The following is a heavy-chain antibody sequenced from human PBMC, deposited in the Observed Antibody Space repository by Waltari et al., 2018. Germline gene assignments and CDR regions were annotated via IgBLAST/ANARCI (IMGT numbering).Heavy chain of an antibody. Sequence: QVQLVQSGAEVKKPGASVKVSCKASGYTFTGYYMHWVRQAPGQGLEWMGRINPNRGGTNYAQKFQCRVTMTRDTSISTAYMELSRLRSDDTAVYYCARGLGYYGSGSYYPNDYWGQGTLVTVSS. CDR3: ARGLGYYGSGSYYPNDY. CDR2: INPNRGGT. D-gene: IGHD3-10*01. J-gene: IGHJ4*02. V-gene: IGHV1-2*06. CDR1: GYTFTGYY.